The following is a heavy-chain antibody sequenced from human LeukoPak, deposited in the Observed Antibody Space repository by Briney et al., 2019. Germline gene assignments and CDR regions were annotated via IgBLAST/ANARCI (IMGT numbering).Heavy chain of an antibody. J-gene: IGHJ5*02. D-gene: IGHD2-2*01. CDR2: IIPILGIA. V-gene: IGHV1-69*04. CDR3: ARDARVSSTSRGHWFDP. Sequence: ASMEVSCKASGGTFSSYTIGWVRQAPGQGLEWMGRIIPILGIANYAQKFQGRVTITADKSTSTAYMELSSLRCEDTAVYYCARDARVSSTSRGHWFDPWGQGTLVTVSS. CDR1: GGTFSSYT.